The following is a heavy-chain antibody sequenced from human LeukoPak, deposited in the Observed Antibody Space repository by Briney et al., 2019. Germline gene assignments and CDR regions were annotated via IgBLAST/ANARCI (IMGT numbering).Heavy chain of an antibody. CDR1: GGSFSGYY. Sequence: ETLSLTCAVYGGSFSGYYWSWIRQPPGKGLEWIGEINHSGSTNYNPSLKSRVTISVDTSKNQFSLKLSSVTAADTAVYYCARGRGDRQQLVGDYWGQGTLVTVSS. V-gene: IGHV4-34*01. CDR2: INHSGST. J-gene: IGHJ4*02. D-gene: IGHD6-13*01. CDR3: ARGRGDRQQLVGDY.